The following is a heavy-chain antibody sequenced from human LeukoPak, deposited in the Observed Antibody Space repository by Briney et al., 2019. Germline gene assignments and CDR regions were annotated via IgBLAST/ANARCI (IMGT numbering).Heavy chain of an antibody. CDR1: GGSISNYY. J-gene: IGHJ4*02. CDR2: IYYSAST. CDR3: ARSQNVLLWFGELSPFDY. D-gene: IGHD3-10*01. V-gene: IGHV4-59*01. Sequence: PSETLSLTCTVSGGSISNYYWSWIRQPPGKGLEWIGYIYYSASTNYNPSLKSRVTISVDTSKNQFSLKLSSVTAADTAVYYCARSQNVLLWFGELSPFDYWGQGTLVTVSS.